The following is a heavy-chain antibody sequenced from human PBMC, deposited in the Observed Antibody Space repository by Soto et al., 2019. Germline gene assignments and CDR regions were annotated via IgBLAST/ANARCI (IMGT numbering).Heavy chain of an antibody. CDR2: ISGSGGST. CDR3: AKDAYYDILTGYGNWFDP. D-gene: IGHD3-9*01. Sequence: EVQLLESGGGLVQPGGSLRLSCAASGFTFSSYAMSWVRQAPGKGLEWVSAISGSGGSTYYADSVKGRFTISSDNSKNTRYLQMNSLRAEDTAVYYCAKDAYYDILTGYGNWFDPWGQGTLVTVSS. V-gene: IGHV3-23*01. CDR1: GFTFSSYA. J-gene: IGHJ5*02.